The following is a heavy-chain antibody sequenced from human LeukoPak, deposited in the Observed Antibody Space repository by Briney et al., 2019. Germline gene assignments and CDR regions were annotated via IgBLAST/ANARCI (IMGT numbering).Heavy chain of an antibody. J-gene: IGHJ4*02. V-gene: IGHV3-23*01. CDR3: AILPDRIAAAGIGPQPDY. Sequence: GGSLRLSCAASGFTFSNYVMSWVRQAPGKGLEWVSTISGSGAGTYYADSVNGRFTISRDNSKNTLYLQMNSLRAEDTAVYYCAILPDRIAAAGIGPQPDYWGQGTLVTVSS. D-gene: IGHD6-13*01. CDR1: GFTFSNYV. CDR2: ISGSGAGT.